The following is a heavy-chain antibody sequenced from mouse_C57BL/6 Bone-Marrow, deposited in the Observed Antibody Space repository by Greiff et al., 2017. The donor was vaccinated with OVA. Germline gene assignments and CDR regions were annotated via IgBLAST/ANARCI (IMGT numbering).Heavy chain of an antibody. Sequence: QVQLQQPGAELVMPGASVKLSCKASGYTFTSYWMHWVKQRPGQGLEWIGEIDPSDSYTNYNQKFKGKSTLTVDKSSSTAYMQLSSLTSEDSAVYYCAKSLHYYGSSAYYFDYWGQGTTLTGSS. CDR3: AKSLHYYGSSAYYFDY. CDR1: GYTFTSYW. D-gene: IGHD1-1*01. CDR2: IDPSDSYT. J-gene: IGHJ2*01. V-gene: IGHV1-69*01.